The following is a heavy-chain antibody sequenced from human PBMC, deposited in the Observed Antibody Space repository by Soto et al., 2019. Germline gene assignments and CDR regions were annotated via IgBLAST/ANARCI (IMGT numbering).Heavy chain of an antibody. CDR1: GGSISSGDYY. D-gene: IGHD1-26*01. J-gene: IGHJ3*02. Sequence: QVQLQESGPGLVKPSQTLSLTCSVSGGSISSGDYYWSWIRQSPGKGLEWSAYIYYNGIIYYNPSCKSRVTMSRDTSRNQFFLKLDSVTAADTAVYYCAGEVGEVDHTSTSDAFDMWGRGTMVTVSS. V-gene: IGHV4-30-4*01. CDR2: IYYNGII. CDR3: AGEVGEVDHTSTSDAFDM.